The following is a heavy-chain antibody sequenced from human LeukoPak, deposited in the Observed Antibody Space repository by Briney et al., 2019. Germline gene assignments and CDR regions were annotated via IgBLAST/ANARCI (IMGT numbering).Heavy chain of an antibody. CDR1: GGSISSGSYY. J-gene: IGHJ4*02. D-gene: IGHD1-26*01. CDR2: IYTSGST. V-gene: IGHV4-61*02. Sequence: SQTLSLTCTVSGGSISSGSYYWSWIRQPAGKGLEWIGRIYTSGSTNYNPSLKSRVTISVDTSKNQFSLKLSSVTAADTAVCYCAKMLVGAKVFDYWGQGTLVTVPS. CDR3: AKMLVGAKVFDY.